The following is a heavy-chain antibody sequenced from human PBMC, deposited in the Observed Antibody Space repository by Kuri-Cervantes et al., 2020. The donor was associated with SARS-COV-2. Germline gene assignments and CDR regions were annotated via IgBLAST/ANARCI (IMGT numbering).Heavy chain of an antibody. D-gene: IGHD1-14*01. J-gene: IGHJ4*02. Sequence: GESLKISCAASGFTFSDYYMSWIRQAPGKGLEWVSYISSSGSTIYYADSVKGRFTIPRDNAKNSLYLQMNSLRAEDTAVYYCARTDPQLPHLIYWGQGTLVTVSS. CDR1: GFTFSDYY. CDR2: ISSSGSTI. CDR3: ARTDPQLPHLIY. V-gene: IGHV3-11*04.